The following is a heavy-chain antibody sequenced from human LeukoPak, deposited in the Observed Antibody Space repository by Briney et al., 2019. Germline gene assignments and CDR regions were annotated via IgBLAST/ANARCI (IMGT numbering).Heavy chain of an antibody. CDR2: ISSSGSTI. CDR3: ARVKLELREDYFDY. Sequence: GGSLRLSCAASGFTFSDYYMSWIRQAPGKGLERFSYISSSGSTIYYADSVKGRFTISRDNAKNSLYLQMNSLRAEDTAVYYCARVKLELREDYFDYWGQGTLVTVSS. CDR1: GFTFSDYY. J-gene: IGHJ4*02. V-gene: IGHV3-11*01. D-gene: IGHD1-7*01.